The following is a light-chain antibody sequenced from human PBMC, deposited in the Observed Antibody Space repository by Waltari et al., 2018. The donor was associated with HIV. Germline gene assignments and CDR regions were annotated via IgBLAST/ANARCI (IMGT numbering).Light chain of an antibody. J-gene: IGLJ2*01. CDR1: NADIGSSDH. V-gene: IGLV2-14*03. CDR2: DVN. CDR3: CSDAGKGVVL. Sequence: QSAPTQPASVSGSPGQSVTISCIGTNADIGSSDHVSWFHQFPSEAPRLLIYDVNNRPSSVSHRFSGSKSNTTASLTISGPQIEDEGDYYCCSDAGKGVVLFGGGTKLTV.